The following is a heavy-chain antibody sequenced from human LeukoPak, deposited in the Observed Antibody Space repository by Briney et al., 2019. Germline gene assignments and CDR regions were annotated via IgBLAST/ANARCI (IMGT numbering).Heavy chain of an antibody. J-gene: IGHJ4*02. D-gene: IGHD3-3*01. CDR3: ACCRGHHDFWSGPFDY. Sequence: ASVKVSCKASGYTFIGYYMHWVRQAPGQGLEWRGEIDPKSGATKYARDFQGRVTMTRDTSISTGYVELSWLTSDDTAVYYCACCRGHHDFWSGPFDYWGQGTLLTVSS. V-gene: IGHV1-2*02. CDR2: IDPKSGAT. CDR1: GYTFIGYY.